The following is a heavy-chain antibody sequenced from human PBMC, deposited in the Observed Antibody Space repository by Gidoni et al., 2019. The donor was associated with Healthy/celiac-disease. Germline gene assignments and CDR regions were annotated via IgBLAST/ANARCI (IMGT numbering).Heavy chain of an antibody. CDR2: ISSSSSYI. D-gene: IGHD1-26*01. CDR3: ARDGYSGSSIFDY. Sequence: EVQLVESGGGLVKPGGSLRLSCAASGFTFSSYSMNWVRQAPGKGLEWVSSISSSSSYIYYADSVKGRFTISRDNAKNSLYLQMNSLRAEDTAVYYCARDGYSGSSIFDYWGQGTLVTVSS. V-gene: IGHV3-21*01. J-gene: IGHJ4*02. CDR1: GFTFSSYS.